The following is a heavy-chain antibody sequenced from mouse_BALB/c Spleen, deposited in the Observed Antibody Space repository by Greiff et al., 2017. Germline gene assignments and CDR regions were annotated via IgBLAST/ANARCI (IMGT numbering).Heavy chain of an antibody. CDR2: INSNGGST. D-gene: IGHD2-14*01. CDR1: GFTFSSYY. CDR3: ARRGYYRYDAFAY. J-gene: IGHJ3*01. V-gene: IGHV5-6-2*01. Sequence: EVMLVESGGGLVKLGGSLKLSCAASGFTFSSYYMSWVRQTPEKRLELVAAINSNGGSTYYPDTVKGRFTISRDNAKNTLYLQMSSLKSEDTALYYCARRGYYRYDAFAYWGQGTLVTVSA.